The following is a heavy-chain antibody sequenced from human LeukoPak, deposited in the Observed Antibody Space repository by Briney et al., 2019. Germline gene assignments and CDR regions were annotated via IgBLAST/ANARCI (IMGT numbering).Heavy chain of an antibody. CDR1: GGSFSGYY. CDR3: ARRYCSSTSCYVRRENAFDI. Sequence: SETLSLTCAVYGGSFSGYYWSWIRQPPGKGLEWIGEINHSVSTNYNPSLKSRVTISVDTSKNQFSLKLSSMTAADPAVYYCARRYCSSTSCYVRRENAFDIWGQGTMVTVSS. J-gene: IGHJ3*02. D-gene: IGHD2-2*01. V-gene: IGHV4-34*01. CDR2: INHSVST.